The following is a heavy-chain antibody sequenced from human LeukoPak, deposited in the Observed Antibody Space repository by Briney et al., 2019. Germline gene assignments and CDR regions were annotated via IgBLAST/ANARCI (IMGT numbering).Heavy chain of an antibody. V-gene: IGHV3-9*01. J-gene: IGHJ4*02. CDR2: ITWDGYKI. CDR1: GFIFADYV. D-gene: IGHD5-18*01. Sequence: GGSLRLSCAASGFIFADYVMNWVRQVPGKGLEWVSGITWDGYKIDYVDSVNGRFTISRDNARNSLFFQMNRVRVENTAFYYCVKGYSSSWSGYFDSWGQGTLVTVAS. CDR3: VKGYSSSWSGYFDS.